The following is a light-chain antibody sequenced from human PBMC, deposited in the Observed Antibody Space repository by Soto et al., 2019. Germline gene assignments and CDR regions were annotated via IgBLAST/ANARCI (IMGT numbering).Light chain of an antibody. Sequence: EVVLTQSPATLSLSPGERANLSCRTSQSVSRTLAWYQQKSGQAPRLLIYDASNRATGIPTRFSGSGSGTDFTLTISSVEPEEFTVYYCQQRYNWPQQFGQGTKVEIK. CDR3: QQRYNWPQQ. J-gene: IGKJ1*01. CDR1: QSVSRT. V-gene: IGKV3-11*01. CDR2: DAS.